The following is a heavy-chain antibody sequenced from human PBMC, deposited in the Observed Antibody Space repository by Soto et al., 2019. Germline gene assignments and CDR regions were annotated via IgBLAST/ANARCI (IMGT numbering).Heavy chain of an antibody. CDR2: ISSSGSTM. CDR3: ARVVTMVRGVTPQGFDP. J-gene: IGHJ5*02. Sequence: GGSLRLSCIDSGLNFNNYGMNWVRQAPGKGLEWIAYISSSGSTMLYADSVKGRFTISRDNAKRSMYLQMTSLKASDSAMYYCARVVTMVRGVTPQGFDPWGQGTLVTVSS. D-gene: IGHD3-10*01. CDR1: GLNFNNYG. V-gene: IGHV3-48*01.